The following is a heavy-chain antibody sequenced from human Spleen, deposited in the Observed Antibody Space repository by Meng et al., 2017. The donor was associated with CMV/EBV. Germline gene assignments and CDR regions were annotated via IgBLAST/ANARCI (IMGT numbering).Heavy chain of an antibody. CDR2: ISAYNGNT. CDR3: ARDLGCSSIWYEGGWFDP. CDR1: TFTSYG. J-gene: IGHJ5*02. V-gene: IGHV1-18*01. Sequence: TFTSYGISWVRQAPGQGLEWMGWISAYNGNTNYAQKLQGRVTMTTDTSASTAYMELRSLRSDDTAVYFCARDLGCSSIWYEGGWFDPWGQGTLVTVSS. D-gene: IGHD6-13*01.